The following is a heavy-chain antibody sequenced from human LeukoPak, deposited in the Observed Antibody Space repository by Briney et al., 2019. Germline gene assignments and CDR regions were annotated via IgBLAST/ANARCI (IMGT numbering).Heavy chain of an antibody. CDR2: IYTSGST. CDR3: ARDRLGSRRASYFDY. J-gene: IGHJ4*02. CDR1: GSGGSISSYY. Sequence: SETLSLTCTVSGSGGSISSYYWSWIRQPAGKGLEWIGRIYTSGSTNYNPSLKSRVTMSVDTSKNQFSLKLTSVTAADTAVYYCARDRLGSRRASYFDYWGQGTLVTVSS. V-gene: IGHV4-4*07. D-gene: IGHD1-26*01.